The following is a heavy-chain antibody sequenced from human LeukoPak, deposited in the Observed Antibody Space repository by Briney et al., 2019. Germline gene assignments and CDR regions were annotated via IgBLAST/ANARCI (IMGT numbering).Heavy chain of an antibody. CDR3: ARRDGSSWYNWFDP. J-gene: IGHJ5*02. V-gene: IGHV4-38-2*01. Sequence: SETLSLTCAVSGFSISRGYFWAWIRQPPGTGLGWIGSIFHSGDTYYNPSLKSRVALSVDTSKNQFSLRLTSVTAADTALYYCARRDGSSWYNWFDPWGQGILVTVSS. CDR2: IFHSGDT. D-gene: IGHD6-13*01. CDR1: GFSISRGYF.